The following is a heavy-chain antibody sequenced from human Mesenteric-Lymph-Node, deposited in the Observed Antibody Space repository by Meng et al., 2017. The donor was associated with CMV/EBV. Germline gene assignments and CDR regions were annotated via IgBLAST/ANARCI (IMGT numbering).Heavy chain of an antibody. Sequence: GESLKISCAASGFTFSNYAMSWVRQAPGKGLEWVSSISSSSSYIYYADSVKGRFTISRDNAKNSLYLQMNSLRAEDTAVYYCARTFYGSGSPIDYWGQGTLVTVSS. J-gene: IGHJ4*02. D-gene: IGHD3-10*01. CDR3: ARTFYGSGSPIDY. CDR2: ISSSSSYI. V-gene: IGHV3-21*01. CDR1: GFTFSNYA.